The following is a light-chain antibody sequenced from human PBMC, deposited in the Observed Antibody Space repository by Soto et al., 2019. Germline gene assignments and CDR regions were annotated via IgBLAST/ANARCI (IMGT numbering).Light chain of an antibody. Sequence: DIQMTQSPSSVCASEGDRVTITCRASQAISNWLAWYQQKPGKAPKLLIYAASSLQSGVPSRFSGSRSGTDFTLTISSLQPEDFATYFGQQAHSFPITFGKGTRLEIK. CDR1: QAISNW. J-gene: IGKJ5*01. CDR3: QQAHSFPIT. V-gene: IGKV1-12*01. CDR2: AAS.